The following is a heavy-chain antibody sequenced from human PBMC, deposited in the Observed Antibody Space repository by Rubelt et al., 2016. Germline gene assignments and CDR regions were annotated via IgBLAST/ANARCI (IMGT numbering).Heavy chain of an antibody. CDR2: IYYSGST. Sequence: QVQLQESGPGLVKPSETLSLTCTVSGGPISTYYWSWIRQPPGKGLEWIGYIYYSGSTNYNPSLKSRVTISVDTSKNQFSLKRSPVTAADTAVYFCARHYSGNYPPTDWGQGTLVTVSS. CDR3: ARHYSGNYPPTD. D-gene: IGHD1-26*01. CDR1: GGPISTYY. V-gene: IGHV4-59*08. J-gene: IGHJ4*02.